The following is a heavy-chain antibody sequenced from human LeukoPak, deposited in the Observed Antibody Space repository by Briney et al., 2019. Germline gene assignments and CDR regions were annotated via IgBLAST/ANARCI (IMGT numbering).Heavy chain of an antibody. D-gene: IGHD6-6*01. V-gene: IGHV4-4*02. CDR1: GGSISSSNW. Sequence: SETLSLTCAVSGGSISSSNWRSWVRQPPGKGLEWIGEIYHRGSTNYNPSLKSRVTMSVDKSKNQFSLRLSSVTAADTAVYYCSTVDRDSSFKDYFDYWGQGTLVTVSS. CDR3: STVDRDSSFKDYFDY. CDR2: IYHRGST. J-gene: IGHJ4*02.